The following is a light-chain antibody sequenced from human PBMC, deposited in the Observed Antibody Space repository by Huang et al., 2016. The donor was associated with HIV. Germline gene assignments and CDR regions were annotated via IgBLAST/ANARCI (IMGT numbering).Light chain of an antibody. V-gene: IGKV3-15*01. Sequence: EIVMTQSPATLSVSPGERATLSGRASQSVSSNLAWYQQKPGQAPRLLIYGASTRATGIPARFSGSGSGTEFTLTISSLQSGDFAVYYCQQYNTWPPWTFGQGTKVEIK. CDR2: GAS. CDR3: QQYNTWPPWT. CDR1: QSVSSN. J-gene: IGKJ1*01.